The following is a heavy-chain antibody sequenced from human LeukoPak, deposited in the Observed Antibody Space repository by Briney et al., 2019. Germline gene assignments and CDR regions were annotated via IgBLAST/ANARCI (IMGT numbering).Heavy chain of an antibody. CDR1: GFTFSGYW. J-gene: IGHJ4*02. Sequence: PGGSLRLSCAASGFTFSGYWMSWVRQAPGKGLEWVANIKQDGSEKYYVDSVKGRFTISRDNAKNSLYLQMNSLRAEDTAVYYCARDKGYTFFDCWGQGTLVTVSS. V-gene: IGHV3-7*01. CDR2: IKQDGSEK. D-gene: IGHD5-18*01. CDR3: ARDKGYTFFDC.